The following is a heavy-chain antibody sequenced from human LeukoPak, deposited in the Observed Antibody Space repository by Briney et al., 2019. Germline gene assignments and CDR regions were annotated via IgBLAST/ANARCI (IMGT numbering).Heavy chain of an antibody. CDR1: GFTFSSYA. V-gene: IGHV3-30-3*01. J-gene: IGHJ4*02. CDR3: ARDKLTVRGVIISYFDY. CDR2: ISYDGSNK. D-gene: IGHD3-10*01. Sequence: GGSLRLSCAASGFTFSSYAMHWVRQAPGKGLEWVAVISYDGSNKYYADSVKGRFTISRDNSKDTLYLQMNSLRAEDTAVYYCARDKLTVRGVIISYFDYWGQGTLVTVSS.